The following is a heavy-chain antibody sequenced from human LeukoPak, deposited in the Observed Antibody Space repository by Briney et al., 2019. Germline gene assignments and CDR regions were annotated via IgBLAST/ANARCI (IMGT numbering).Heavy chain of an antibody. CDR1: GGSFSSGDYY. V-gene: IGHV4-30-4*08. CDR2: IYFSGST. CDR3: ARVGYCSSPSCYYYYSYMDV. Sequence: PSETLSLTCTVSGGSFSSGDYYWSWIRQPPGKGLEWIGYIYFSGSTFYNPSLKSRVTISADTSRNQFSLRLSSVTAADTAVYYCARVGYCSSPSCYYYYSYMDVWGTGTTVTVSS. J-gene: IGHJ6*03. D-gene: IGHD2-2*03.